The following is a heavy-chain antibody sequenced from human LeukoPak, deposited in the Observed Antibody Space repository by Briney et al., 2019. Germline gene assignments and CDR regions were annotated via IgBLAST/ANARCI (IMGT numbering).Heavy chain of an antibody. D-gene: IGHD3-22*01. CDR3: AREEGGYYDSSLGY. V-gene: IGHV1-18*01. Sequence: ASVKVSCKASGYTFTGYGISWVRQAPGQGLEWMGWISAYNGNTNHAQKLQGRVTMTTDTSTSTAYMELRSLRSDDTAVYYCAREEGGYYDSSLGYWGQGTLVTVSS. CDR1: GYTFTGYG. J-gene: IGHJ4*02. CDR2: ISAYNGNT.